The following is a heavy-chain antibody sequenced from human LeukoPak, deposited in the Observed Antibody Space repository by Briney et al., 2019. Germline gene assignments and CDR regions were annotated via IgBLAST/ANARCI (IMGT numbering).Heavy chain of an antibody. J-gene: IGHJ6*02. Sequence: GSVNVSCKASGYTFTSYGISWVRQAPGQGLEWMGWISAYNGNTNYAQKLQGRVTMTTDTSTSTAYMELRSLRCDDTAVYYCARADGYNSYGMDVWGQGTTVTVSS. D-gene: IGHD5-24*01. V-gene: IGHV1-18*01. CDR1: GYTFTSYG. CDR3: ARADGYNSYGMDV. CDR2: ISAYNGNT.